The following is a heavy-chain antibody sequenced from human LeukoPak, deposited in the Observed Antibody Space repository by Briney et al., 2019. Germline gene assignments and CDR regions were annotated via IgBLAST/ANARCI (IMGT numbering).Heavy chain of an antibody. CDR3: ARGHHDSSGYYTSDFDY. CDR2: IYYSGST. J-gene: IGHJ4*02. Sequence: SETLSLTCTVSGGSISSYYWSWIRQPPGKGLEWIGYIYYSGSTNYNPSLKSRVTISVDTSKNQFSLKLSSVTAADTAVYYCARGHHDSSGYYTSDFDYWGQGTLVTVSS. CDR1: GGSISSYY. V-gene: IGHV4-59*01. D-gene: IGHD3-22*01.